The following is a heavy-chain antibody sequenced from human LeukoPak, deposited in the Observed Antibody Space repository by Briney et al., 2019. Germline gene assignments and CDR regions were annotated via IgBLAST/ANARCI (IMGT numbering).Heavy chain of an antibody. CDR3: ARSHLEYCTTTSCYVFDS. CDR1: GFTFSTYG. V-gene: IGHV3-30*19. J-gene: IGHJ4*02. D-gene: IGHD2-2*01. CDR2: ISFDGSEN. Sequence: GGSLRLSCVASGFTFSTYGMHWVRQAPGRGLEWVAVISFDGSENYYADSVKGRFTISRGYSRNTLYLEMNSLRADDTAVYYCARSHLEYCTTTSCYVFDSWGQGTLVTVSS.